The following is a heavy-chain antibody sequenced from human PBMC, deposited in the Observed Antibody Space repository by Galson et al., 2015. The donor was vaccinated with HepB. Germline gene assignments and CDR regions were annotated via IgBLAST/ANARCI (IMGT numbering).Heavy chain of an antibody. CDR3: ARAAGYCSSTSCYTGGYFDY. CDR1: GFTFSSYW. CDR2: IKQDGSEK. J-gene: IGHJ4*02. Sequence: SLRLSCAASGFTFSSYWMSWVRQAPGKGLEWVANIKQDGSEKYYVDSVKGRFTISRDNAKNSLYLQMNSLRAEDTAVYYCARAAGYCSSTSCYTGGYFDYWGQGTLVTVSS. V-gene: IGHV3-7*03. D-gene: IGHD2-2*02.